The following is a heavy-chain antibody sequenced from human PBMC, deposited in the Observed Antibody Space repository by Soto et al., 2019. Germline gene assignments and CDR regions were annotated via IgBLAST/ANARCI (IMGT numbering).Heavy chain of an antibody. V-gene: IGHV4-31*03. Sequence: PSETLSLTCTVSVGSISSVVYYWNWIRQHPGKGLEWIGYIYYSGSTYYNPSLKSRVTISVDTSKNQFSLKLSSVTAEDTAVYYCARSVFPWGQGTLVTGSS. CDR3: ARSVFP. J-gene: IGHJ5*02. CDR1: VGSISSVVYY. CDR2: IYYSGST.